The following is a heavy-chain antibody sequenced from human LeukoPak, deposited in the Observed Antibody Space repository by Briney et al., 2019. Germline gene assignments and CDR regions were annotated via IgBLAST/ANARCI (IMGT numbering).Heavy chain of an antibody. J-gene: IGHJ5*02. D-gene: IGHD6-13*01. V-gene: IGHV4-34*01. CDR2: IHHSGST. CDR3: ARRIAAAGKGWFDP. Sequence: SETLSLTCAVYGGSFSDYYWSWIRQPPGKGLEWIGEIHHSGSTNYIPSLKSRVTISVDTSKNQFSLKLSSVTAADTAVYYCARRIAAAGKGWFDPWGQGTLVTVSS. CDR1: GGSFSDYY.